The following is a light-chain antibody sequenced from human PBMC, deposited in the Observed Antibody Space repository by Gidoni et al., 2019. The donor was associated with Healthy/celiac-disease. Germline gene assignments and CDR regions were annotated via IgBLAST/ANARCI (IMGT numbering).Light chain of an antibody. CDR2: AAS. V-gene: IGKV1-9*01. Sequence: DIQLTQSPSFLSPSVGERVTITCRASQGISSYLAWYQQKPGKAPQILIYAASTLQGGVQSRFSGSGSGTEFPLTISSLQPEDFATYYCQQLGSSPLTFGPGTKVDIK. CDR1: QGISSY. CDR3: QQLGSSPLT. J-gene: IGKJ3*01.